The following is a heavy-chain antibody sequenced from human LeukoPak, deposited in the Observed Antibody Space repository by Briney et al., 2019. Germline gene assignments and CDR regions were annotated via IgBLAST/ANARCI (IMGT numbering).Heavy chain of an antibody. CDR2: ISGSGGST. D-gene: IGHD2-2*01. CDR3: AKDRRSTSCIWFDP. Sequence: GGSLRLSCAASGFTVSGNYMSWVRQAPGQGLEWVSAISGSGGSTYYADSVKGRFTISRDNSKNTLYLQMNSLRAEDTAVYYCAKDRRSTSCIWFDPWGQGTLVTVSS. V-gene: IGHV3-23*01. J-gene: IGHJ5*02. CDR1: GFTVSGNY.